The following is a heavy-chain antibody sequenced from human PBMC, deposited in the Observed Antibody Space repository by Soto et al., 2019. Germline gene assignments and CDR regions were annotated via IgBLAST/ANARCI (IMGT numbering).Heavy chain of an antibody. V-gene: IGHV3-33*01. CDR3: ARDSVYSVSYLDN. Sequence: QVQLVESGGGVVQPGRSLRLSCAASGFTFRSYGMHWVRQAPGKGLDWVALIWYDGSNKYYADSVKGRFTISRDNSKNTLDLQMNSLRAEDTAVYYCARDSVYSVSYLDNWGQGTLVTVSS. CDR2: IWYDGSNK. J-gene: IGHJ4*02. D-gene: IGHD1-26*01. CDR1: GFTFRSYG.